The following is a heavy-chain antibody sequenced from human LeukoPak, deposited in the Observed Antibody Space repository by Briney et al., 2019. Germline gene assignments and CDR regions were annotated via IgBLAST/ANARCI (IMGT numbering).Heavy chain of an antibody. CDR2: INPTGGST. V-gene: IGHV1-46*01. CDR1: GYTFTSYY. Sequence: GASVKVSCKASGYTFTSYYMHWVRQAPGQGLEWMGLINPTGGSTGYAQKFQGRVTMTTDTSTTTAYMELRSLRSDDTAVYYCAREGDGYRGNSRAFDPWGQGTLVTVSS. CDR3: AREGDGYRGNSRAFDP. D-gene: IGHD5-24*01. J-gene: IGHJ5*02.